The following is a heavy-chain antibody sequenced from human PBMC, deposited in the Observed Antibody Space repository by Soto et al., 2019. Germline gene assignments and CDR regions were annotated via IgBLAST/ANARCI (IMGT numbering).Heavy chain of an antibody. CDR1: GYSSTSYW. J-gene: IGHJ6*02. V-gene: IGHV5-10-1*01. Sequence: PGESLKISCKGSGYSSTSYWISWVRQMPGKGLEWMGRIDPSDSYTNYSPSFQGHVTISADKSISTAYLQRSSLKASDTAMYYCARHGNPYYYDSSGHAPDGYYGMDVWGQGTTVTVSS. D-gene: IGHD3-22*01. CDR3: ARHGNPYYYDSSGHAPDGYYGMDV. CDR2: IDPSDSYT.